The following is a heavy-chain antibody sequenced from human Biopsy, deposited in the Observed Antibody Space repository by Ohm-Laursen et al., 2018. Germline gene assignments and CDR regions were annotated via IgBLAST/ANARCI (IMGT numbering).Heavy chain of an antibody. CDR3: STTRSFDN. J-gene: IGHJ4*02. CDR2: ISSSGRTM. V-gene: IGHV3-11*01. Sequence: LRLSCAASVFSFSDYYMIWIRQAPGKGLEWVSYISSSGRTMYYADSVKGRFTISRDNANKSLYLQMNSLRAEDTAVYYWSTTRSFDNWGQGTLVTVSS. CDR1: VFSFSDYY. D-gene: IGHD5-24*01.